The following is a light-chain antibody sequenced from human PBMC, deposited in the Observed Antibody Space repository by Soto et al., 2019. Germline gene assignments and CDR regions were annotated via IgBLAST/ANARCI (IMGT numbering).Light chain of an antibody. Sequence: QSVLTQPASVSGSPGQSITISCTGTSSDDGSYNLVSWYQQYPGKAPKLMIYEDDERPSGVSNRLSGSKSGNTASLTISGLQAEDEADYYCYSYAGRSTSVFGGGTKVTVL. V-gene: IGLV2-23*01. CDR1: SSDDGSYNL. J-gene: IGLJ2*01. CDR2: EDD. CDR3: YSYAGRSTSV.